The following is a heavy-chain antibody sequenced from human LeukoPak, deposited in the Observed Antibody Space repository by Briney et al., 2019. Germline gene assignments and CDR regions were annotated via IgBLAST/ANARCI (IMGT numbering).Heavy chain of an antibody. CDR3: ARDFVYSGYYFDY. J-gene: IGHJ4*02. CDR2: ISSSGTYI. Sequence: PGGSLRLSCAASGFTFSRFSMNWVRQAPGKGLEWVPSISSSGTYIYYAGSVKGRFTISRDSAKNSLYLQMNSLRAEDTAVYYCARDFVYSGYYFDYWGQGTLVTVSS. V-gene: IGHV3-21*01. D-gene: IGHD3-22*01. CDR1: GFTFSRFS.